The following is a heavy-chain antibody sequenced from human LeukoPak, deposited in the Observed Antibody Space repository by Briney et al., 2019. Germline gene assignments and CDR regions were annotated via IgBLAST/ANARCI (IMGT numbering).Heavy chain of an antibody. CDR1: GGTFSTFS. V-gene: IGHV1-69*13. Sequence: GASVKVSCKASGGTFSTFSITWVRQAPGQGLEWTGGIIPVFGTANYAQQFQGRVTVAADESTSTAYLELSSLRSEDTAIYYCARVDRYHYYLDVWGKGTTVTVSS. CDR2: IIPVFGTA. CDR3: ARVDRYHYYLDV. J-gene: IGHJ6*03.